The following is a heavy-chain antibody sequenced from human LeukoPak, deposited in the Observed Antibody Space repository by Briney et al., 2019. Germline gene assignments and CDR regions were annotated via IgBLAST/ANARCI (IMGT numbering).Heavy chain of an antibody. CDR1: GFNFSSYW. Sequence: GGSLRLSCAASGFNFSSYWMHWVRQAPGKGLVWVSRINSDGSSTSYADSVKGRFAISRDNAKNTLYLQMNSLRAEDTAVYYCASYRSSGYDYFYYYGMDVWGQGTTVTVSS. CDR3: ASYRSSGYDYFYYYGMDV. D-gene: IGHD5-12*01. J-gene: IGHJ6*02. CDR2: INSDGSST. V-gene: IGHV3-74*01.